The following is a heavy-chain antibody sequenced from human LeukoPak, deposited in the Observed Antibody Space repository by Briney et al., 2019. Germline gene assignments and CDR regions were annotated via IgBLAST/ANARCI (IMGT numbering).Heavy chain of an antibody. CDR1: GYSFSTFD. CDR3: ARGPLTGEHYHYYMDV. J-gene: IGHJ6*03. D-gene: IGHD7-27*01. CDR2: LNPNTGKT. Sequence: AAVKVSCKASGYSFSTFDINWVRQAPGQGLEWMGWLNPNTGKTGYAQKFQDRVTITGNSCISTVDMELSSLTSDDTAVYYCARGPLTGEHYHYYMDVWGKGTTVTVSS. V-gene: IGHV1-8*03.